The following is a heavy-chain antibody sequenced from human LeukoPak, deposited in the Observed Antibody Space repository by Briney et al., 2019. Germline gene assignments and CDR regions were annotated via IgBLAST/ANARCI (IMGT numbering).Heavy chain of an antibody. CDR1: GGSISSYY. J-gene: IGHJ4*02. CDR2: ISGDGGST. V-gene: IGHV3-43*02. CDR3: ARESETSGWYDY. Sequence: ETLSLTCTVSGGSISSYYWSWVRQPPGKGLEWVSLISGDGGSTFYADSVRGRFTISRDNTRKSLSLQMSSLRSEDTALYYCARESETSGWYDYWGQGTLVTVSS. D-gene: IGHD6-19*01.